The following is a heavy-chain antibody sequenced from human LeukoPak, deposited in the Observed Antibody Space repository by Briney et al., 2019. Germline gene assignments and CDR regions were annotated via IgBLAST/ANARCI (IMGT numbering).Heavy chain of an antibody. Sequence: ASVKVSCKASVYSFTDHYIYWLGQAPAPGLEWMGLINTDSGGSGWASKLQGRVTMTRDTSISTAYMELARLTSDDTAIYYCARDSEYCGGSICNNGAFDSWGQGTLVTVSS. CDR2: INTDSGGS. CDR1: VYSFTDHY. CDR3: ARDSEYCGGSICNNGAFDS. D-gene: IGHD2-21*01. J-gene: IGHJ4*01. V-gene: IGHV1-2*02.